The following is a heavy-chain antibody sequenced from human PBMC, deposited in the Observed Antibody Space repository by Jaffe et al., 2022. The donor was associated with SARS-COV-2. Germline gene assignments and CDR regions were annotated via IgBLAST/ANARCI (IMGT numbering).Heavy chain of an antibody. D-gene: IGHD2-15*01. CDR2: IFYNSGGT. V-gene: IGHV3-9*02. CDR1: GFTSNDYA. CDR3: IKDIRPGGLDY. Sequence: EMQLVESGGALVQPGRSLRLSCEASGFTSNDYAMHWVRQAPGKGLEWVSGIFYNSGGTGYADSVRGRFTISRDRAKDSLYLQMHSLRPEDSAVYFCIKDIRPGGLDYWGQGTLVTVSS. J-gene: IGHJ4*02.